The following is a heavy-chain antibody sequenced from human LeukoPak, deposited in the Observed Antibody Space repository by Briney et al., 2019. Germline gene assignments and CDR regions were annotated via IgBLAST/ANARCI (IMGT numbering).Heavy chain of an antibody. CDR3: ARDLVHHRLLGTAYNWFDP. CDR1: GYTFTSYG. CDR2: INTYNGNT. Sequence: ASVKVSCKASGYTFTSYGISWVRQAPGQGLRWMGWINTYNGNTIYAQKLQGRVTMTTDTSTSTAYMELRSLRSDDTAAYYCARDLVHHRLLGTAYNWFDPWGQGTLVTVSS. J-gene: IGHJ5*02. D-gene: IGHD3-16*01. V-gene: IGHV1-18*01.